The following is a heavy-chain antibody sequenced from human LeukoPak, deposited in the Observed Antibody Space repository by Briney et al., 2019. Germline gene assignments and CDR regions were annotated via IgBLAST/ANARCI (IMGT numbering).Heavy chain of an antibody. D-gene: IGHD3-10*01. CDR3: ARGPSITMVRGGQWYYYMDV. V-gene: IGHV1-46*01. CDR2: NNPSGGST. Sequence: ASVKVSCKASGYTFTSYYMHWVRQAPGQGLEWMGRNNPSGGSTNYAQKFQGRVTMTRDTSTNTVYMELSSLRSEDTAVYYCARGPSITMVRGGQWYYYMDVWGKGTTVTISS. J-gene: IGHJ6*03. CDR1: GYTFTSYY.